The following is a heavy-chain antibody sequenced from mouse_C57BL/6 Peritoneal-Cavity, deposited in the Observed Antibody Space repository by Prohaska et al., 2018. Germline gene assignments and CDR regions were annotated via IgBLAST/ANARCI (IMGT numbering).Heavy chain of an antibody. Sequence: EVKLEESVGGLVQPGGSMKLSCVASGFTFSNYWMNWVRHSPEKGLEWVAQIRLKYYKYGTQYAESVKGRFTISRDDSKSSVYRQMNNLRAEDTGIYYCTGGYDVWGTGTTVTVSS. J-gene: IGHJ1*03. V-gene: IGHV6-3*01. CDR3: TGGYDV. CDR1: GFTFSNYW. CDR2: IRLKYYKYGT. D-gene: IGHD2-2*01.